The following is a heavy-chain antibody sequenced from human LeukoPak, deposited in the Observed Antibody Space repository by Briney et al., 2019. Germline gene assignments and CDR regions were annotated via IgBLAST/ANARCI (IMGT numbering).Heavy chain of an antibody. CDR1: GGSISSSSYY. V-gene: IGHV4-39*01. D-gene: IGHD3-16*02. CDR3: ARLTVWGSYRYDY. J-gene: IGHJ4*02. Sequence: SETLSLTCIVSGGSISSSSYYWGWIRQPPGKGLEWIGSIYYSGSTYYNPSLKSRVTISLDTSKNQLSLKLSSVTAADTAVYYCARLTVWGSYRYDYWGQGTLVTVSS. CDR2: IYYSGST.